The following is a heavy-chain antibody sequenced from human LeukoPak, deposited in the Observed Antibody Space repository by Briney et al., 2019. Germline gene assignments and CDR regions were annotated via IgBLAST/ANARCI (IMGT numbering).Heavy chain of an antibody. CDR1: DYTFTSYG. CDR3: AREGQLGTGYWYYYMDV. Sequence: ASVKVSCKASDYTFTSYGISWVRQAPGQGLEWMGWISAYNGDTNYAQNLQDRVTMTTDTSTSTAYMELRSLRSDDTAVYYCAREGQLGTGYWYYYMDVWGKGTTVTVSS. V-gene: IGHV1-18*01. J-gene: IGHJ6*03. D-gene: IGHD6-6*01. CDR2: ISAYNGDT.